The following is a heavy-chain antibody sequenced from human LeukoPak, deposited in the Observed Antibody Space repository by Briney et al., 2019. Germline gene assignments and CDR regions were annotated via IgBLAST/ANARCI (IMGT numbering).Heavy chain of an antibody. CDR3: ARDPQI. Sequence: PSQTLSPTCAVSGGSISSGGYSWSWIRQPPGKGLEWIGYLYHSGSTYYNPSLKSRVTISVDRSKNQFSLKLSSVTAADTAVYYCARDPQIWGQGTLVTVSS. V-gene: IGHV4-30-2*01. J-gene: IGHJ4*02. CDR1: GGSISSGGYS. CDR2: LYHSGST.